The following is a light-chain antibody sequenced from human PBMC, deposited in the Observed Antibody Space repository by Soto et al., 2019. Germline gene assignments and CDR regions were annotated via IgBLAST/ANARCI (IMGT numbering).Light chain of an antibody. V-gene: IGLV2-8*01. CDR3: SSYAGSNNLV. CDR2: EVS. Sequence: QSALTQPPSASGSPGQSVTISCTGTSSDVGGYNYVSWYQQHPGKAPKLTIYEVSKRPSGVHDRFSGSKSGNTASLTVSGLQAEDEADYYCSSYAGSNNLVFGGGTKLTVL. J-gene: IGLJ2*01. CDR1: SSDVGGYNY.